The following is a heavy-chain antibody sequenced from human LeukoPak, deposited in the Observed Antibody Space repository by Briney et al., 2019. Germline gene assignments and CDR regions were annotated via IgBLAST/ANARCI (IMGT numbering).Heavy chain of an antibody. Sequence: SETLSLTCTVSGGSISSSSYYWGWIRQPPGKGLEWIGNIYYSGSTYYNPSLKSRVTISVDTSKNQFSLKLSSVTAADTAVYYCARGRYMVAAEAVATYYFDYWGQGTLVTVSS. D-gene: IGHD5-12*01. V-gene: IGHV4-39*01. CDR1: GGSISSSSYY. CDR2: IYYSGST. CDR3: ARGRYMVAAEAVATYYFDY. J-gene: IGHJ4*02.